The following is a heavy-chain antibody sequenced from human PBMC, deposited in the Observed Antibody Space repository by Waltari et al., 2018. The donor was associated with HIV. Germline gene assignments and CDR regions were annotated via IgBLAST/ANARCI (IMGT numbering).Heavy chain of an antibody. CDR1: GFTFRSYT. D-gene: IGHD3-16*01. CDR3: ARDTYYFDY. Sequence: EVQLVESGGGLVQPGGSLRLSCAASGFTFRSYTINWVRQAPGKGLERVSYISSSSTTISYADSVKGRFTISRDNAKNSLFLQMNSLRAEDTAVYYCARDTYYFDYWGQGTLVTVSS. CDR2: ISSSSTTI. J-gene: IGHJ4*02. V-gene: IGHV3-48*01.